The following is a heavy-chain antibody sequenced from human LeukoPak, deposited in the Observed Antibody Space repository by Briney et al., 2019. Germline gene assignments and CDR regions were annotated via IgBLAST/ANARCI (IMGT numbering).Heavy chain of an antibody. CDR1: GGSISSYY. J-gene: IGHJ4*02. CDR3: ASEIAYFDY. V-gene: IGHV4-34*01. CDR2: INHSGST. Sequence: PSETLSLTCTVSGGSISSYYWSWIRQPPGKGLEWIGEINHSGSTNYNPSLKSRVTISLDTSKNQFSLKLNSVTAADTAVYYCASEIAYFDYWGQGTLVTVSS.